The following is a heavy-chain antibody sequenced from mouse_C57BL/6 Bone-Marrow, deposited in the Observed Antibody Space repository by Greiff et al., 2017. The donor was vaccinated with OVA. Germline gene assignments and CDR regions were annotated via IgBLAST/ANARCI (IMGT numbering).Heavy chain of an antibody. CDR3: TNYSNL. CDR2: IAPETGGT. Sequence: VKVVESGAELVRPGASVTLSCKASGYTFTDYEMHWVKQTPVHGLEWIGAIAPETGGTAYNQKFKGKAILTADKSSSTAYMELRSLTSEDSAVYYCTNYSNLWGQGTTLTVSS. J-gene: IGHJ2*01. V-gene: IGHV1-15*01. CDR1: GYTFTDYE. D-gene: IGHD2-5*01.